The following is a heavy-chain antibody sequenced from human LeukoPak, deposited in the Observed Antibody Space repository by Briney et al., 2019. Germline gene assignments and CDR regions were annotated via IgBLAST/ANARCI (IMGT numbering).Heavy chain of an antibody. D-gene: IGHD1-26*01. CDR3: TTESSGALDY. CDR2: IDTTHYT. V-gene: IGHV3-21*01. CDR1: GFSFSSTF. J-gene: IGHJ4*02. Sequence: GGSLRLSCATSGFSFSSTFLNWVRQAPGKRLQYVSSIDTTHYTYYAGSVKGRFTISRDNAKNSLYLQMNNLKAEDTSVYYCTTESSGALDYWGQGTLVTVSS.